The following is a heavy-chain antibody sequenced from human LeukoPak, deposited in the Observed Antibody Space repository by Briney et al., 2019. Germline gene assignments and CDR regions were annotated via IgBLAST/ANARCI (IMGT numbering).Heavy chain of an antibody. CDR3: ARRDYRAWIDP. D-gene: IGHD2-21*01. CDR2: VYYTGSI. CDR1: GGSISVSSHY. V-gene: IGHV4-39*01. J-gene: IGHJ5*02. Sequence: PSETLSLTCSVSGGSISVSSHYWAWVRQPPGKGLEWIGSVYYTGSIRYNTSLKSRVTISVDMSKNDLFLTLNSVTAADTAFYYCARRDYRAWIDPWGQGILVTVSP.